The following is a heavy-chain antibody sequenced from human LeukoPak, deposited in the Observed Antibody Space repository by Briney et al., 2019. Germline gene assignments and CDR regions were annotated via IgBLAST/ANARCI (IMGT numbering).Heavy chain of an antibody. CDR1: GLIFSSYG. CDR2: ISHDGSNK. D-gene: IGHD3-22*01. CDR3: AKLDYDSSGTDC. V-gene: IGHV3-30*18. J-gene: IGHJ4*02. Sequence: VRSLRLSCAVSGLIFSSYGMHWVRQAPGKGLGWVAFISHDGSNKYYADSVKGRFTISRDNSKNTLYLQMSSLRAEDTAVYYCAKLDYDSSGTDCWGQGTLVTVSS.